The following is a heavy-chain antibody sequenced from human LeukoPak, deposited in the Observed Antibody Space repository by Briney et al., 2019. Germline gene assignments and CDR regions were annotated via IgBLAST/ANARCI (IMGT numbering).Heavy chain of an antibody. D-gene: IGHD3-22*01. V-gene: IGHV1-18*01. J-gene: IGHJ4*02. CDR2: ISVNNGYT. Sequence: ASVKVSCKASGYIFTSYGISWVRQAPGQGLEWMGWISVNNGYTNYAQKFQGRVTMTTDTSTSTAYMDLRSLRSDDTAVYYCARDMRHYRNYDSSGYYYNFEHWGQETLVTVSS. CDR3: ARDMRHYRNYDSSGYYYNFEH. CDR1: GYIFTSYG.